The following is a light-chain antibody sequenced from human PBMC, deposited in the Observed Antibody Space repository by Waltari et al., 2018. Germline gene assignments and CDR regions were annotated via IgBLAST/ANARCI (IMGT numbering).Light chain of an antibody. Sequence: QSALTQPASVSGSPGQSITLSCTGTNSAIDAYDYVSWYQQHPGKAPKLILYDVSGRPSGISNRFSGSKSDNTASLTISGLQDEDEADYYCSSYATSNTVVFGGGTKVTVL. CDR1: NSAIDAYDY. CDR2: DVS. J-gene: IGLJ2*01. CDR3: SSYATSNTVV. V-gene: IGLV2-14*03.